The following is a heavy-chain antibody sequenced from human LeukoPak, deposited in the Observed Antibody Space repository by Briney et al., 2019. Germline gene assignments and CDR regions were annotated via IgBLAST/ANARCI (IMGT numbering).Heavy chain of an antibody. CDR2: IIPIVGTT. Sequence: SVKVSCKASGGTFSSYAFSWVRQAPGQGLEWMGGIIPIVGTTNYAQMFQGRVTITADESTSTAYMELSSLRSEDTAVYYCARDLGLWFGGDYYYGMDVWGQGTTVTVSS. CDR1: GGTFSSYA. D-gene: IGHD3-10*01. V-gene: IGHV1-69*13. CDR3: ARDLGLWFGGDYYYGMDV. J-gene: IGHJ6*02.